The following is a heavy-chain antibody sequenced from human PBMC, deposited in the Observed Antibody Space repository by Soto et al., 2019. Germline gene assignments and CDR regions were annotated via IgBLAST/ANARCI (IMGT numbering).Heavy chain of an antibody. CDR2: IKQDGSEK. J-gene: IGHJ6*02. Sequence: GGSLRLSCAASGFPFSTYWMNWVRQSPGKGLEWVANIKQDGSEKYYVDSVKGRFAISRDNAKDSLFLQMNNLRAEDTAVYYCVRDWSTFWGMDVWGQGNKVTV. CDR1: GFPFSTYW. CDR3: VRDWSTFWGMDV. V-gene: IGHV3-7*01.